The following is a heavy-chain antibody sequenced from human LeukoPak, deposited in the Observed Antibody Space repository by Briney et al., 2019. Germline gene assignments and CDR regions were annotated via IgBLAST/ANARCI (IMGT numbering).Heavy chain of an antibody. J-gene: IGHJ4*02. CDR1: GFTFSSYG. V-gene: IGHV3-33*01. Sequence: GALRLSCAASGFTFSSYGMHWVRQAPGKGLEWVAVIWYDGSNKYYADSVKGRFTISRDNSKNTLYLQMNSLRAEDTAVYYCARGPPERYRSGGSCGFDYWGQGTLVTVSS. CDR2: IWYDGSNK. CDR3: ARGPPERYRSGGSCGFDY. D-gene: IGHD2-15*01.